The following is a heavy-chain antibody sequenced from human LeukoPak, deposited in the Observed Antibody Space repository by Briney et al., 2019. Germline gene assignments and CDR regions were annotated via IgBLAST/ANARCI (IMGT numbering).Heavy chain of an antibody. CDR1: GYTFTSYG. V-gene: IGHV1-18*04. CDR3: ARDGGIIVVVPAVDY. D-gene: IGHD2-2*01. CDR2: ISAYNGNT. Sequence: ASVKVSCKASGYTFTSYGISWVRQAPGQGLEWVGWISAYNGNTNYAQKLQGRVTMTTDTSTSTAYMELRSLRSDDTAVYYCARDGGIIVVVPAVDYWGQGTLVTVSS. J-gene: IGHJ4*02.